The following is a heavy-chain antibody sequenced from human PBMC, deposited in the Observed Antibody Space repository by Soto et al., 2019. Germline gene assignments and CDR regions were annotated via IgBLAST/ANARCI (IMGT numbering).Heavy chain of an antibody. CDR3: ARGQANRNTGYDYLDWLIFPLGY. D-gene: IGHD5-12*01. CDR1: GYTFTSYG. Sequence: ASVKVSCKASGYTFTSYGVTWVRQAPGQGLEWMGWISTYDGDTRYAQRLQGRVTMTTDTSTSTAYMELRSLRSDDTAVYYCARGQANRNTGYDYLDWLIFPLGYWGRGAQVTVSS. CDR2: ISTYDGDT. V-gene: IGHV1-18*01. J-gene: IGHJ4*02.